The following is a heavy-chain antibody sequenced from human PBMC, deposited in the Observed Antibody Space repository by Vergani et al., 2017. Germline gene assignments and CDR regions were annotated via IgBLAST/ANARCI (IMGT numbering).Heavy chain of an antibody. J-gene: IGHJ6*02. CDR3: ARDCTSGGCPDNYGMDV. D-gene: IGHD2-8*01. CDR1: GFNFSDLS. Sequence: VQMVESGGGLVKPGGSLRLSCAASGFNFSDLSMSWVRQAPGKGLEWVAFIGSSGPYINYADSVKGRFIISRDNTNNSLFLQLRSLRAEDAAVYYCARDCTSGGCPDNYGMDVWGQGATVTVSS. CDR2: IGSSGPYI. V-gene: IGHV3-21*06.